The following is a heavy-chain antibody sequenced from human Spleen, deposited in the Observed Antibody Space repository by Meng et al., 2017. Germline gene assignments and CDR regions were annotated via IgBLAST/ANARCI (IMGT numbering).Heavy chain of an antibody. J-gene: IGHJ4*02. V-gene: IGHV4-34*01. CDR3: AGESAYSRFDY. CDR2: INHSGST. D-gene: IGHD5-18*01. CDR1: GGSFSDYY. Sequence: VQLQEWGAGLLKPSETLSLTCVVSGGSFSDYYWSWIRQPPGKGLEWIGEINHSGSTNYNPSLESRATISVDTSQNNLSLKLSSVTAADTAVYYCAGESAYSRFDYWGQGTLVTVSS.